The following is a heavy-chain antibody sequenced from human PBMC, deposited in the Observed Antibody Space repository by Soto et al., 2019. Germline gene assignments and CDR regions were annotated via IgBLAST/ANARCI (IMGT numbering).Heavy chain of an antibody. CDR1: GFTFSDHY. CDR3: TRGLLGGAPSYTFHGMDV. V-gene: IGHV3-72*01. J-gene: IGHJ6*01. Sequence: EVQLVESGGGLVQPGGSQRLSCAASGFTFSDHYMDWVRQAPGKGLEWVARSRNRVNSHTTEYAASVKGRFTISRDESKSSLYLQMNSLKIEDTAVYYCTRGLLGGAPSYTFHGMDVWGQGTTVTVSS. D-gene: IGHD1-26*01. CDR2: SRNRVNSHTT.